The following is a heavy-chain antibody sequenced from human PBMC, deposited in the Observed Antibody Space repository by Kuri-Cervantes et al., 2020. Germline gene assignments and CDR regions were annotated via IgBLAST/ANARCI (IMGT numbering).Heavy chain of an antibody. D-gene: IGHD6-13*01. Sequence: SQTLSLTCAVYGGSFSGYYWGWIRHPPGKGLEWIGEINHSGSTNYNRSLKGRVTISVDTSKIQFTLKLSSVTAADTAVYYLARESSRWHGVYYYYGMDVWGQGTMVTVSS. CDR2: INHSGST. J-gene: IGHJ6*02. V-gene: IGHV4-34*01. CDR1: GGSFSGYY. CDR3: ARESSRWHGVYYYYGMDV.